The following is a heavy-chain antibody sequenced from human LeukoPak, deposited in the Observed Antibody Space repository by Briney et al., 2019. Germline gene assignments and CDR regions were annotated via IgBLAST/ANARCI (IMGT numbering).Heavy chain of an antibody. D-gene: IGHD3-9*01. J-gene: IGHJ4*02. CDR1: GFTVISNY. CDR2: IYSGGST. V-gene: IGHV3-53*01. CDR3: ARGMATYYDILTGYAFDY. Sequence: QAGGSLRLSCAASGFTVISNYMSWVSQAPGKGLEWVSVIYSGGSTYYADSVKGRFTISRDNSKNTLYLQINSLRAEDTAVYYCARGMATYYDILTGYAFDYWGQGTLVTVSS.